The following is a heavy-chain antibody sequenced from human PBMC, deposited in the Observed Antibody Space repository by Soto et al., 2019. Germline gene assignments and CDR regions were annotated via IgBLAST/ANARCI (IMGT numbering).Heavy chain of an antibody. V-gene: IGHV1-2*02. J-gene: IGHJ4*02. CDR1: GCTFTGYY. D-gene: IGHD6-6*01. Sequence: ASVKVSCKASGCTFTGYYIHWVRQAPGQGLEWMGWINPNSGDTNYPQKFQGRVTMTRDMSTNSAYMELSSLRPDDTAIYYCARGQSHQLVGDFGYWGQGTLVTVSS. CDR3: ARGQSHQLVGDFGY. CDR2: INPNSGDT.